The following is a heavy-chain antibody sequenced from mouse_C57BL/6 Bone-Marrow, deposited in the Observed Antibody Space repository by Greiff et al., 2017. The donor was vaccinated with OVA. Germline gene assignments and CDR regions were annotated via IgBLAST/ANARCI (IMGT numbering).Heavy chain of an antibody. D-gene: IGHD1-1*01. Sequence: QVQLQQPGAELVRPGSSVKLSCKASGYTFTSYWMHWVKQRPIQGLEWIGNIDPSDSETHYNQKFKDKATLTVDKASSTAYMQISSLTSEDSAVYYCARDYYGSSYPTCDYWGQGTTLTVAS. J-gene: IGHJ2*01. CDR3: ARDYYGSSYPTCDY. CDR1: GYTFTSYW. CDR2: IDPSDSET. V-gene: IGHV1-52*01.